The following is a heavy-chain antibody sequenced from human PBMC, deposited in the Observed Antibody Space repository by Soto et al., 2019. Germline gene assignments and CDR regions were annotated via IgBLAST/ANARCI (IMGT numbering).Heavy chain of an antibody. J-gene: IGHJ3*02. CDR1: GDSINNGDCY. Sequence: QVQLQESGPGLVKPSQTLSLTCTVSGDSINNGDCYWSWLRQLPGKGLEWIGYIYYSGTEYYNPSLESRVSMSVDTSKNQFSLNLTSVTAADTAVYYCAREKEDDSGDYNAFDIWGQGTVVTVSS. CDR3: AREKEDDSGDYNAFDI. CDR2: IYYSGTE. D-gene: IGHD4-17*01. V-gene: IGHV4-31*03.